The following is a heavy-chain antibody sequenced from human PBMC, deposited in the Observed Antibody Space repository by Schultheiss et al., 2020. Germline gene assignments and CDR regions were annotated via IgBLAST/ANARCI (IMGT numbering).Heavy chain of an antibody. CDR1: GFSLGTSGVG. CDR3: AHANFYDKGRGFDY. CDR2: IYWNDDK. J-gene: IGHJ4*02. V-gene: IGHV2-5*01. D-gene: IGHD3-22*01. Sequence: SGPTLVKPTQTLTLTCTVSGFSLGTSGVGVGWIRQPPGKALEWLALIYWNDDKRYSPSLKSRLTISKDTSKSQVVLTMTNMDPVDTATYHCAHANFYDKGRGFDYWGQGTQVTVSS.